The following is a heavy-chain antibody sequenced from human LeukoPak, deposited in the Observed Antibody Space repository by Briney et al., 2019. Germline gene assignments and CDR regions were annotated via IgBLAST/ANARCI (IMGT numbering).Heavy chain of an antibody. J-gene: IGHJ4*02. V-gene: IGHV3-48*03. CDR3: ARGEYYFDY. CDR1: GFTFNNYQ. Sequence: PGGSLRPSCAASGFTFNNYQMNWVRQAPGKGLECISYISSSGRTIYYADSLKGRFTVSRDNAKNSLYLRMNNLRAEDTAVYYCARGEYYFDYWGQGTLVTVSS. CDR2: ISSSGRTI.